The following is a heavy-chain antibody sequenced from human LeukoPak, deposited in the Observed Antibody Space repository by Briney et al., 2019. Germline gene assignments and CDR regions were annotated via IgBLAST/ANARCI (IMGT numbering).Heavy chain of an antibody. Sequence: GGSLRLSCAPSAFTVSSNYMNWVRQAPGKGLEWVSIIYSGVSTYYADSVKGRFTISRDISKNTLYLQMTSLRAEDTALYYCARTGPHYYDSSGYYWYAFDIWGQGTMVTVSS. CDR3: ARTGPHYYDSSGYYWYAFDI. CDR2: IYSGVST. J-gene: IGHJ3*02. CDR1: AFTVSSNY. V-gene: IGHV3-66*02. D-gene: IGHD3-22*01.